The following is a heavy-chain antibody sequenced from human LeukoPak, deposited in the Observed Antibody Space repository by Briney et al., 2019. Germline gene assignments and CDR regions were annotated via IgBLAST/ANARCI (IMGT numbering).Heavy chain of an antibody. CDR3: AKGASDIVATYYYYGMDV. Sequence: GGSLRLSCAASGFTFSSYGMHWVRQAPGKGLEWVAVISYDGSNKYYADSVKGRFTISRDNSKNTLYLQMNSLRAEDTAVYYCAKGASDIVATYYYYGMDVWDKGTTVTVAS. J-gene: IGHJ6*04. D-gene: IGHD5-12*01. CDR2: ISYDGSNK. V-gene: IGHV3-30*18. CDR1: GFTFSSYG.